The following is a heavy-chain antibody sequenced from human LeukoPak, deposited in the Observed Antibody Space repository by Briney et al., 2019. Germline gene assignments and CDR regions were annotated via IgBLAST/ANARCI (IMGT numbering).Heavy chain of an antibody. CDR1: GYTFTGYY. CDR2: INPNSGGT. V-gene: IGHV1-2*02. J-gene: IGHJ4*02. D-gene: IGHD6-19*01. Sequence: ASVKVSFKASGYTFTGYYMHWVRQAPGQGLEWMGWINPNSGGTNYAQKFQGRVTMTRHTSISTAYMELSRLRSDDTAVYYCARVLRYSSGWYDPPDYWGQGTLVTVSS. CDR3: ARVLRYSSGWYDPPDY.